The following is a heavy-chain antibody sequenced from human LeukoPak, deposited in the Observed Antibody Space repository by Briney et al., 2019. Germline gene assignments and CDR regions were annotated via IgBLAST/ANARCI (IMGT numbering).Heavy chain of an antibody. CDR2: LYPDGTT. CDR3: ARELPLALCGGACYHYFDS. D-gene: IGHD2-21*02. J-gene: IGHJ4*02. CDR1: GFTVSKSF. Sequence: PGGSLRLSCAASGFTVSKSFMTWVRQAPGKGLQWVSTLYPDGTTHYTDSVKGRLSISRDNSRNTLYLQMDSLRAEDTAVYYCARELPLALCGGACYHYFDSWGQGTLVTVSS. V-gene: IGHV3-66*01.